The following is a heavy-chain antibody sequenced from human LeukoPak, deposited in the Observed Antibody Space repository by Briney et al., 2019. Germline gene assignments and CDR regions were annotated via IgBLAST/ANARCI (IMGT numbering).Heavy chain of an antibody. J-gene: IGHJ3*02. V-gene: IGHV1-2*02. CDR2: INANSGGT. Sequence: ASVKVSCKASGYTFTGYYMHWVRQAPGQGLEWMGWINANSGGTNYAQKFQGRVTMTRDTSINTAYMELISLRSDDTAVYYCARGGSSEAFDNWGQGTMVTVSS. CDR3: ARGGSSEAFDN. CDR1: GYTFTGYY.